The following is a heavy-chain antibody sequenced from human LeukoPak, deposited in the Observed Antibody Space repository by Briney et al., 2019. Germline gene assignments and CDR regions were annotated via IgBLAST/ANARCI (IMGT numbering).Heavy chain of an antibody. D-gene: IGHD2-2*01. CDR2: ISYDGSNK. J-gene: IGHJ4*02. Sequence: GGSLRLSCAASGFTFSSYGMHWVRQAPGKGLEWVAVISYDGSNKYYADSVKGRFTISRDNSKNTLYLQMNSLRAEDTAVYYCAKGHGSTSGANWGQGTLVTVSP. CDR3: AKGHGSTSGAN. CDR1: GFTFSSYG. V-gene: IGHV3-30*18.